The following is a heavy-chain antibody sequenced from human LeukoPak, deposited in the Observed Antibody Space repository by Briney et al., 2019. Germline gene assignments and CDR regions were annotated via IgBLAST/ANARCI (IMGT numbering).Heavy chain of an antibody. J-gene: IGHJ5*02. Sequence: GGSLRLSCEVSGLTFSTYSMNWVRQAPGKGLEWISYISSSGSIRYYADSVKGRFTISRDNAKNSLYLQTNSLRDEDTAVYYCARGVIWFGESPKNWLGPDPWGQGTLVTVSS. CDR1: GLTFSTYS. D-gene: IGHD3-10*01. CDR2: ISSSGSIR. CDR3: ARGVIWFGESPKNWLGPDP. V-gene: IGHV3-48*02.